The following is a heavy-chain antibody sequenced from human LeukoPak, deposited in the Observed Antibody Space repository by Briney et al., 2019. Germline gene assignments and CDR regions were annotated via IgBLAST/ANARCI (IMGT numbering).Heavy chain of an antibody. J-gene: IGHJ4*02. D-gene: IGHD3-10*01. V-gene: IGHV3-23*01. CDR3: AKDRYASGIYYYDY. CDR1: GFTFSSYT. CDR2: ISGSDGST. Sequence: GGSLRLSCAASGFTFSSYTMSWVRQAPGKGLEWVSTISGSDGSTYYADSVKGRFTISRDNSKNTLHLQMNSLRADDTATYYCAKDRYASGIYYYDYWGQGTLVTVSS.